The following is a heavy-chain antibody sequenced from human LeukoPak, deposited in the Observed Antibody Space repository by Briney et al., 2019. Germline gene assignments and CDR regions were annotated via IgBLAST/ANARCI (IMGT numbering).Heavy chain of an antibody. J-gene: IGHJ4*02. CDR3: ARGRITIFGVVIEGYYFDY. D-gene: IGHD3-3*01. Sequence: PSETLSLTCAVYGGSFSGYYWSWIRQPAGKGLEWIGRIYTSGSTNYNPSLKSRVTMSVDTSKSQFSLKLSSVTAADTAVYYCARGRITIFGVVIEGYYFDYWGQGTLVTVSS. CDR2: IYTSGST. V-gene: IGHV4-59*10. CDR1: GGSFSGYY.